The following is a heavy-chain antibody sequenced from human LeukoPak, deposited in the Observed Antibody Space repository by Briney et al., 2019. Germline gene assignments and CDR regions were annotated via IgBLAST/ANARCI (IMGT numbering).Heavy chain of an antibody. Sequence: GGSLRLSCAASGFTFSSYGMHWVRQAPGKGLEWEAVISYDGSNKYYADSVKGRFTISRDNSKNTLYLQMNSLRAEDTAVYYCAKGHKLGATQFDYWGQGTLVTVSS. D-gene: IGHD1-26*01. CDR1: GFTFSSYG. V-gene: IGHV3-30*18. CDR2: ISYDGSNK. CDR3: AKGHKLGATQFDY. J-gene: IGHJ4*02.